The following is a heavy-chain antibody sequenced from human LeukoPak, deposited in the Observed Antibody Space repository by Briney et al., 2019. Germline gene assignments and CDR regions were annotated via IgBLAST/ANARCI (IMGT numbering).Heavy chain of an antibody. CDR1: GYTFTSYY. D-gene: IGHD6-6*01. CDR2: INPSGGST. Sequence: ASVKVSCKASGYTFTSYYMHWVRQAPGQGLEWMGIINPSGGSTSYAQEFQGRVTMTRDTSTSTVYMELSSLRSEDTAVYYCASGDPRIAALYYFDYWGQGTLVTVSS. J-gene: IGHJ4*02. V-gene: IGHV1-46*01. CDR3: ASGDPRIAALYYFDY.